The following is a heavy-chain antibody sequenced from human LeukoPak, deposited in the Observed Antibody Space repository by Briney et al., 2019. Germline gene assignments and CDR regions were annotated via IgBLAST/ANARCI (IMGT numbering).Heavy chain of an antibody. J-gene: IGHJ4*02. CDR3: ARGGITMIVVYFFDY. D-gene: IGHD3-22*01. Sequence: ASVKVSCKASGGTFSSYAISWVRQAPGQGLEWMGGIIPIFGTANYAQKFQGRVTITADESTSTAYMELSSLRSEDTAVYYCARGGITMIVVYFFDYWGQGTLVTVSS. V-gene: IGHV1-69*13. CDR2: IIPIFGTA. CDR1: GGTFSSYA.